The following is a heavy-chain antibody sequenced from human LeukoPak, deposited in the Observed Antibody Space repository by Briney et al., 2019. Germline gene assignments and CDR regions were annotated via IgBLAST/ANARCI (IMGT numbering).Heavy chain of an antibody. CDR1: GGTFSSYA. V-gene: IGHV1-69*01. J-gene: IGHJ6*03. CDR3: AKRGYCSSTSCYHRYYMDV. Sequence: WASVKVSCKASGGTFSSYAISWVRQAPGQGLEWMGGIIPIFESANYAQSFQGRLTITADESTTTAYMELSSLRAEDTAVYYCAKRGYCSSTSCYHRYYMDVWGKGTTVTISS. CDR2: IIPIFESA. D-gene: IGHD2-2*01.